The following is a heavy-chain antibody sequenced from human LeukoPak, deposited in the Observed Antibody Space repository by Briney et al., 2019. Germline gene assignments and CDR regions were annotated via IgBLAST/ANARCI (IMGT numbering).Heavy chain of an antibody. CDR1: EFTFSRFG. V-gene: IGHV3-30*02. CDR2: IRYDGNNK. J-gene: IGHJ4*02. D-gene: IGHD3-22*01. Sequence: PGGSLRLSCAASEFTFSRFGMHWVRQAPGKRLEWVAFIRYDGNNKYYADSVRGRFTISRDNSKNTLYLEMNSLRAEDTAVYYCAKDQYYYDTSGYPIYWGQGTLVTASS. CDR3: AKDQYYYDTSGYPIY.